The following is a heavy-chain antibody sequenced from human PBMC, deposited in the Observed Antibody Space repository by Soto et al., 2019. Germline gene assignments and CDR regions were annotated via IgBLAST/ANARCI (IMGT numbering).Heavy chain of an antibody. V-gene: IGHV1-2*04. CDR3: ARGGTQSDYYNNWFDP. Sequence: ASVKVSCKASGYTFTSYGISWVRQAPGQGLEWMGWINPNSGGTNYAQKFQGWVTMTRDTSISTAYMELSRLRSDDTAVYYCARGGTQSDYYNNWFDPWGQGTLVTVSS. J-gene: IGHJ5*02. CDR2: INPNSGGT. CDR1: GYTFTSYG. D-gene: IGHD3-22*01.